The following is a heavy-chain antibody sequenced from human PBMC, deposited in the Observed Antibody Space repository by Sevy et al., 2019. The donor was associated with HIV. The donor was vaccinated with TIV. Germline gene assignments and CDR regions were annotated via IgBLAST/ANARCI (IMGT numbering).Heavy chain of an antibody. Sequence: SENLSLTCTVSGGSISNYYWSWIRQPPGKGLEWIGYIYYSGTANYNPSLKSRVTISVDTSKNQFSLKLNSVTAVDTAVYYCAREITSYRSGRFFDYWGQGSWVTVSS. CDR3: AREITSYRSGRFFDY. CDR2: IYYSGTA. CDR1: GGSISNYY. V-gene: IGHV4-59*13. J-gene: IGHJ4*02. D-gene: IGHD3-10*01.